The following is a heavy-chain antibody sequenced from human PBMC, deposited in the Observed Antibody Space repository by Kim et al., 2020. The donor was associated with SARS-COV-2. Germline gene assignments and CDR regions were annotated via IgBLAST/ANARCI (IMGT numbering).Heavy chain of an antibody. D-gene: IGHD3-10*01. Sequence: GGSLRLSCAASGFTFNNYGMTWVRQAPGKGLEWVSSFTRDGITYYADFAKGRFTISRDNSKNVLSLQMNSLRVEDTAAYYCGDYHGAGSHVPSWGQGTL. V-gene: IGHV3-23*01. CDR2: FTRDGIT. CDR1: GFTFNNYG. CDR3: GDYHGAGSHVPS. J-gene: IGHJ5*02.